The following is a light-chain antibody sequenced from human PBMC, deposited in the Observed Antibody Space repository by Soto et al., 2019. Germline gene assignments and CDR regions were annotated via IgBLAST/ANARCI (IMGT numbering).Light chain of an antibody. Sequence: SYELTQPPSVSVSPGQTARITRSGDKLGEKFACWYQQKPGQSPVVVIYEDRKRPSAIPERFSGSNSGNTATLTISGTEAMDEADYYCQTWDNSTVVFGGGTKVTVL. CDR1: KLGEKF. CDR3: QTWDNSTVV. V-gene: IGLV3-1*01. CDR2: EDR. J-gene: IGLJ2*01.